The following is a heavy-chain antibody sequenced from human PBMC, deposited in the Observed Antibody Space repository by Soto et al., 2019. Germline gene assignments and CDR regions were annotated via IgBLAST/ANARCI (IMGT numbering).Heavy chain of an antibody. CDR3: ARQITYDILAPTCLLDN. CDR1: GGSISSTDHF. V-gene: IGHV4-39*01. CDR2: IYYTGTT. Sequence: QVQLQESGPGLVKPSGTLSLTCTVSGGSISSTDHFWGWIRQPPGKGLEWIGSIYYTGTTYYNTSLKGRVTMSVDTSKNRFSRRLSSVTAADAAVYYCARQITYDILAPTCLLDNLGQGSLVSVSS. D-gene: IGHD3-9*01. J-gene: IGHJ4*02.